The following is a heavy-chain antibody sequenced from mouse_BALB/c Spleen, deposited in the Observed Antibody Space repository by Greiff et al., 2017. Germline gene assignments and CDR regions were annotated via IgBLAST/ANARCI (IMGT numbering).Heavy chain of an antibody. Sequence: VQLKQSGPGLVKPSQSLSLTCSVTGYSITSGYYWNWIRQFPGNKLEWMGYISYDGSNNYNPSLKNRISITRDTSKNQFFLKLNSVTTEDTATYYCASHYGNYLAWFAYWGQGTLVTVSA. CDR1: GYSITSGYY. CDR2: ISYDGSN. J-gene: IGHJ3*01. D-gene: IGHD2-1*01. V-gene: IGHV3-6*02. CDR3: ASHYGNYLAWFAY.